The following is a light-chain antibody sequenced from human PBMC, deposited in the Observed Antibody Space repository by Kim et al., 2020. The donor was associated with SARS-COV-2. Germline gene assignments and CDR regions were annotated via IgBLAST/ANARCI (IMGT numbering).Light chain of an antibody. Sequence: SYELTQPPSVSVSPGQTASITCSGDKVGDKYTCWYQQKPGQSPVLVIYQDAKRPSGIPERFSGSNSGDTATLTISETQTVDEADYYCQAWDSSVTPVVFGGGTQLTVL. V-gene: IGLV3-1*01. CDR1: KVGDKY. J-gene: IGLJ2*01. CDR3: QAWDSSVTPVV. CDR2: QDA.